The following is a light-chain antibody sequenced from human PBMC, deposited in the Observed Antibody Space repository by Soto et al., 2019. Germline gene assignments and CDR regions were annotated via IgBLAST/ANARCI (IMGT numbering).Light chain of an antibody. V-gene: IGLV2-14*01. CDR3: SSYTSSSTYV. CDR2: EVS. Sequence: QSALTQPASVSGSPGQSITISCTGTSSDIGGYNYVSWYQQHPGKAPKLMIYEVSNRPSGVSHRFSGSKSDNTASLTISGLQAEDEADYYCSSYTSSSTYVFGTGTKVTVL. J-gene: IGLJ1*01. CDR1: SSDIGGYNY.